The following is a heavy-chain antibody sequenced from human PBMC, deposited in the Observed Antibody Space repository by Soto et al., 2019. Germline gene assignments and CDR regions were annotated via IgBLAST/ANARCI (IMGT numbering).Heavy chain of an antibody. J-gene: IGHJ5*02. CDR2: FYSSGSI. CDR3: ARMLMSGSGWFHP. V-gene: IGHV4-31*03. Sequence: SETLSLTSFLSGYSITAGGYYWSWIRHHPGKGLEWIGSFYSSGSIIYNPSLRCRVSISGDTSSNQFSMSLTSVTAADTARYYCARMLMSGSGWFHPWGQGTLVTVSS. CDR1: GYSITAGGYY. D-gene: IGHD5-12*01.